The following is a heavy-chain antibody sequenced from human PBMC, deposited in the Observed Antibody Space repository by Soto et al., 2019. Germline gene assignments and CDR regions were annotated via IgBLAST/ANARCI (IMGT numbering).Heavy chain of an antibody. J-gene: IGHJ4*02. D-gene: IGHD2-2*01. CDR2: ISTGSTYI. V-gene: IGHV3-11*03. CDR1: GFTFSDYY. CDR3: ARSVPYIGEVSTPYYFEY. Sequence: GGSLRLSCAASGFTFSDYYMSWIRQAPGKGLEWVSYISTGSTYINYADSVMGRFTVSRDNAKNSLYLRIDSLRADDTAVYYCARSVPYIGEVSTPYYFEYWGPGTLVTVSS.